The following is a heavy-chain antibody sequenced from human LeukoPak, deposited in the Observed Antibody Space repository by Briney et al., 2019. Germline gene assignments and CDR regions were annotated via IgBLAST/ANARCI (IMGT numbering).Heavy chain of an antibody. CDR1: GYSFTVYY. Sequence: ASVKVSCTPTGYSFTVYYIFWMREAPGQGLECMGWINLYNGATKYAQRFQSRVTMTRDTSISTAHMELSRLRSDDTATYYCASWAGGNEPVASFDYWGQGTLVTVSS. D-gene: IGHD1-14*01. CDR2: INLYNGAT. CDR3: ASWAGGNEPVASFDY. V-gene: IGHV1-2*02. J-gene: IGHJ4*02.